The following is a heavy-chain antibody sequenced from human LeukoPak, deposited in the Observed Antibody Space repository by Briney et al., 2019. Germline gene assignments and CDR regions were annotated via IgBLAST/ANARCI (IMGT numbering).Heavy chain of an antibody. V-gene: IGHV3-74*01. CDR3: SRDHPGSNSLDH. D-gene: IGHD1-1*01. CDR2: LKTDGSRT. Sequence: GGSLGLSCVGTGFIFKNYWMHWVRQAPGKGLEWVSRLKTDGSRTNYADSVKGRFTISRDNTKNTVYLQMNSLRDEDTAVYYCSRDHPGSNSLDHWGQGTLVTVSS. CDR1: GFIFKNYW. J-gene: IGHJ4*02.